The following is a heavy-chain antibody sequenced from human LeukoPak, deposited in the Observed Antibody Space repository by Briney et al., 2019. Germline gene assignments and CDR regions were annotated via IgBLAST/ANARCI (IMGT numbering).Heavy chain of an antibody. J-gene: IGHJ4*02. CDR1: GYTFTGYY. V-gene: IGHV1-2*06. CDR3: ARVAHFDWLSTFDY. Sequence: ASVKVSCKASGYTFTGYYMHWVRQAPGQGLEWMGRINPNSGGTNYAQKFQGRVTMTRDTSISTAYMELSRLRSDDTAVYYCARVAHFDWLSTFDYWGQGTLVTVSS. D-gene: IGHD3-9*01. CDR2: INPNSGGT.